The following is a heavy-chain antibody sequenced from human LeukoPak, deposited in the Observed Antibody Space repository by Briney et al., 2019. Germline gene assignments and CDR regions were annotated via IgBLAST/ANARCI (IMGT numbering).Heavy chain of an antibody. CDR3: ARGKYGDSRSPSDY. CDR1: GFTFSSYW. Sequence: GGTLTLSCAASGFTFSSYWMHWVRQAPGKGLVWVSRINSDGSSTSYTDSVKGRFTISRDNAKNTLYLQMNSLRAEDTAVYYCARGKYGDSRSPSDYWGQGTLVTVSS. D-gene: IGHD4-17*01. J-gene: IGHJ4*02. CDR2: INSDGSST. V-gene: IGHV3-74*01.